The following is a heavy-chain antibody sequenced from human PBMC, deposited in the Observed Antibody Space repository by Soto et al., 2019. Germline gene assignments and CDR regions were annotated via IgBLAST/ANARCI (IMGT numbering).Heavy chain of an antibody. CDR2: IYSGGST. CDR1: GFTVSSNY. V-gene: IGHV3-53*01. D-gene: IGHD3-10*01. CDR3: AREKLVRGGITD. J-gene: IGHJ4*02. Sequence: GGSLTLSCAASGFTVSSNYMSWARQSPGKGLEWVSVIYSGGSTYYADSVKGRFTISRDNSKNTLYLQMNSLRAEDTAVYYCAREKLVRGGITDWGQGTLVTVSS.